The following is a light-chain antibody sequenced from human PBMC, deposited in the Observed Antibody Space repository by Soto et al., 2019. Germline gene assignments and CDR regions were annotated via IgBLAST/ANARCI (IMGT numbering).Light chain of an antibody. J-gene: IGKJ5*01. CDR1: QSVSNNY. CDR3: QQYGSSPPIT. Sequence: EIVLTQSPGTLSLSPGDRATLSCRASQSVSNNYLAWYQQRPGQAPRLLISGISNRATGIPDRFSGSGSGTDFTLTISRLEPEDFAVYYCQQYGSSPPITFGQGTRLEIK. CDR2: GIS. V-gene: IGKV3-20*01.